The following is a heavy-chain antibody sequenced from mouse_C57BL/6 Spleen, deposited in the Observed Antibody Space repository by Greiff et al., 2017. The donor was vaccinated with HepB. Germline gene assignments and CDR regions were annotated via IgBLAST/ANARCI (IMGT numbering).Heavy chain of an antibody. V-gene: IGHV2-9-1*01. Sequence: VQLVESGPGLVAPSQSLSITCTVSGFSLTSYAISWVRQPPGKGLEWLGVIWTGGGTNYNSALKSRLSISKDNSKSQVFLKMNSLQTDDTARYYCARNYGNYGGYAMDYWGQGTSVTVSS. CDR1: GFSLTSYA. CDR2: IWTGGGT. D-gene: IGHD2-1*01. CDR3: ARNYGNYGGYAMDY. J-gene: IGHJ4*01.